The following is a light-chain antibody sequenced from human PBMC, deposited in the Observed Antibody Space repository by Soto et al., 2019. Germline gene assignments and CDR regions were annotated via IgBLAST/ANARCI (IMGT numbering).Light chain of an antibody. Sequence: EIVMTQSPATLSVSPGERATLSCRASQSVSSNLAWYQQKPGQAPRLLIYGASTRAPGIPARFSGSGSGTEFTLTISSLQSEDFAIYFCQQYYHWRTFGQGTKVDIK. CDR2: GAS. J-gene: IGKJ1*01. CDR1: QSVSSN. CDR3: QQYYHWRT. V-gene: IGKV3-15*01.